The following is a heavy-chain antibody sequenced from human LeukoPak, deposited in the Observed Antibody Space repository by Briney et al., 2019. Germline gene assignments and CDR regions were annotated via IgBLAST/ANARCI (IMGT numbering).Heavy chain of an antibody. CDR2: INHSGST. CDR3: ARVIAVAAWEYYYYMDV. V-gene: IGHV4-34*01. D-gene: IGHD6-19*01. Sequence: SETLSLTCAVYGGSFSGYYWSWIRQPPGKGLEWIGEINHSGSTNYNPSLKSRVTISVDTSKNQFSLKLSSVTAADTAVYYCARVIAVAAWEYYYYMDVWGKGTTVTVSS. CDR1: GGSFSGYY. J-gene: IGHJ6*03.